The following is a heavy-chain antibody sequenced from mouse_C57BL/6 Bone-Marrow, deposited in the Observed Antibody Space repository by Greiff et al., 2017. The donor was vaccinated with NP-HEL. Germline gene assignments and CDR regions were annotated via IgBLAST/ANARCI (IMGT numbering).Heavy chain of an antibody. CDR3: ARDEVFYYGSSPLLAC. V-gene: IGHV1-76*01. D-gene: IGHD1-1*01. CDR2: IYPGSGNT. CDR1: GYTFTDYY. J-gene: IGHJ3*01. Sequence: QVQLQQSGAELVRPGASVKLSCKASGYTFTDYYINWVKQRPGQGLEWIARIYPGSGNTYYNEKFKGKATLTAEKSSSTAYMQLSILTSEDSAVYFCARDEVFYYGSSPLLACWGRGTLVTVSA.